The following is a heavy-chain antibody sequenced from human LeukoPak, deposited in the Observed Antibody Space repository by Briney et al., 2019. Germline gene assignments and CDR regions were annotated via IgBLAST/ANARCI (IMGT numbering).Heavy chain of an antibody. CDR1: GGSISSGGYS. V-gene: IGHV4-30-2*01. Sequence: SETLSLTCAVSGGSISSGGYSWSWIRQPPGKGLEWIGYIYHSGSTYYNPSLESRVTISVDRSKNQFSLKLSSVTAADTAVYYCARTLHGDYLPEYFDYWGQGTLVTAS. CDR2: IYHSGST. D-gene: IGHD4-17*01. CDR3: ARTLHGDYLPEYFDY. J-gene: IGHJ4*02.